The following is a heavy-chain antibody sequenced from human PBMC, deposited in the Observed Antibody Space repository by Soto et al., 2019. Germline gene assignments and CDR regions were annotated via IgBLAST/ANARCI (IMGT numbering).Heavy chain of an antibody. CDR2: IKQDGSEK. V-gene: IGHV3-7*01. CDR1: GFTFSSYW. Sequence: EVQLVESGGGLVQPGGSLRLSCAASGFTFSSYWMSWVRQAPGKGLEWVANIKQDGSEKCYVDSVKGRFTISRDNAKNSLYLQMNSLRAEDTAVYYCASATLREYALDYWGQGTLVTVSS. CDR3: ASATLREYALDY. J-gene: IGHJ4*02. D-gene: IGHD2-8*01.